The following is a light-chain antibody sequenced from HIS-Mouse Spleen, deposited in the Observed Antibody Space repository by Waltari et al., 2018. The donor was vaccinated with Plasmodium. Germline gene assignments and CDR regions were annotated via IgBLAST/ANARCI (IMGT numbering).Light chain of an antibody. CDR2: DAS. J-gene: IGKJ4*01. Sequence: EIVLTQSPATLSLSPGERATLSCRASQSVSSYFARYQQKPGQAPRLLIYDASNRATGIPARFSGSGSGTDFTLTISSLEPEDFAVYYCQQRSNWPRVLTFGGGTKVEIK. CDR1: QSVSSY. V-gene: IGKV3-11*01. CDR3: QQRSNWPRVLT.